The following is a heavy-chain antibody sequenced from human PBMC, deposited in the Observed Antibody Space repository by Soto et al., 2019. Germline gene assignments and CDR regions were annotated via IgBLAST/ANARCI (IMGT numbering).Heavy chain of an antibody. D-gene: IGHD2-21*02. CDR3: ARSYSGGDAYFDY. J-gene: IGHJ4*02. CDR1: GGSISSGGYA. Sequence: PSETLSLTCGVSGGSISSGGYAWAWIRQPPGKGLEWVGYIYQSGSTYYNPSLKSRVTIAADRSKNQFSLNLASVTAADTAVYYCARSYSGGDAYFDYWGQGTVVTV. CDR2: IYQSGST. V-gene: IGHV4-30-2*01.